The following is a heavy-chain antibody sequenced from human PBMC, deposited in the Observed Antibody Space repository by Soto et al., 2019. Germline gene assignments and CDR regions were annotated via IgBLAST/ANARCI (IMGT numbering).Heavy chain of an antibody. CDR2: IKQDGSEK. J-gene: IGHJ4*02. D-gene: IGHD3-3*01. V-gene: IGHV3-7*01. Sequence: HPGGSLRLSCAASGFTFSSYWMSWVRQAPGKGLEWVANIKQDGSEKYYVDSVKGRFTISRDNAKNSLYLQMNSLRAEDTAVYYCARDMGYDFWSGYYTKPYYFDYWGQGTLVTVSS. CDR1: GFTFSSYW. CDR3: ARDMGYDFWSGYYTKPYYFDY.